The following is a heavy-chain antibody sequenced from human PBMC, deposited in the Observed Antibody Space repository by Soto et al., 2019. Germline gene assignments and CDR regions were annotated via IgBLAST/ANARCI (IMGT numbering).Heavy chain of an antibody. J-gene: IGHJ4*02. D-gene: IGHD5-18*01. V-gene: IGHV1-69*13. CDR1: GGTFSSYA. CDR3: ASGGYSYGFEYFDY. Sequence: GASVKVSCKASGGTFSSYAISWVRQAPGQGLEWMGGIIPIFGTANYAQKFQGRVTITADESTSTAYMELSSLRSEDTAVYYCASGGYSYGFEYFDYWGQGTLVTVSS. CDR2: IIPIFGTA.